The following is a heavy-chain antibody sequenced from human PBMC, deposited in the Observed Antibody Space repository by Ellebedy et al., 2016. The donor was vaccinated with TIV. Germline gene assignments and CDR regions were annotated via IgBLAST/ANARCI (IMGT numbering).Heavy chain of an antibody. CDR3: ATARGDHGAFEI. V-gene: IGHV3-23*01. J-gene: IGHJ3*02. CDR2: ITESGGNT. Sequence: GESLKISCAASGLTFSSHAMSWVRQAPGKGLEWVSSITESGGNTYYADSVKGRFTISRDNTKNSLYLKMNSLRAEDTAVYYYATARGDHGAFEIWGQGTMVSVSS. CDR1: GLTFSSHA. D-gene: IGHD3-10*01.